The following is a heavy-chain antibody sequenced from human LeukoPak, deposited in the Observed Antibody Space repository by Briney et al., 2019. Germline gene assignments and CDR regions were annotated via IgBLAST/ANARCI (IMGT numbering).Heavy chain of an antibody. CDR2: IYYSGST. D-gene: IGHD1/OR15-1a*01. V-gene: IGHV4-61*05. Sequence: ETLSLTCTVSGGSISSSSYYWGWIRQPPGKGLEWVGYIYYSGSTNYNPSLKSRVTISVDTSKNQFSLKLSSVTAADTAVYYCARVCWEQELDHWGQGTLVTVSS. CDR3: ARVCWEQELDH. J-gene: IGHJ4*02. CDR1: GGSISSSSYY.